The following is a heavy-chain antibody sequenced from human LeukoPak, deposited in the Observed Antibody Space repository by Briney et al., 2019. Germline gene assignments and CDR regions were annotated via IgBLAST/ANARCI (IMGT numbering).Heavy chain of an antibody. D-gene: IGHD3-22*01. V-gene: IGHV3-11*01. CDR1: GFTFSDYY. CDR2: ISSSGSNI. J-gene: IGHJ4*02. CDR3: ARGGTMIVVVTSYYFDY. Sequence: GGSLRLSCAASGFTFSDYYMRWIRQAPGKGLEWVSYISSSGSNIYYADSVKGRFTISRDNAKNSLYLQMNSLRAEDTAVYYCARGGTMIVVVTSYYFDYWGQGTLVTVSS.